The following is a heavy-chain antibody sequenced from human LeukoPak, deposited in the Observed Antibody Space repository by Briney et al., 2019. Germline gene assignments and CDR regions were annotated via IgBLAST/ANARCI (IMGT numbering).Heavy chain of an antibody. CDR1: GFTFSDYS. D-gene: IGHD6-25*01. CDR2: ISTVSTYT. J-gene: IGHJ6*03. CDR3: ARDGSGFYLYNYMDV. V-gene: IGHV3-21*01. Sequence: GGSLRLSCAPSGFTFSDYSMNWVRQAPGKGLEWVASISTVSTYTFYADSVKGRFTISRDNVRNSLYLQMSSLGAEDTAVYYCARDGSGFYLYNYMDVWGKGTTVTVSS.